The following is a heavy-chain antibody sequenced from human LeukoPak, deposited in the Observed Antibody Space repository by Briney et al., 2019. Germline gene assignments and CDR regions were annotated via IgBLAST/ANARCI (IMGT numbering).Heavy chain of an antibody. CDR1: GFIFSRYS. D-gene: IGHD3-22*01. CDR2: ISTTGSTI. J-gene: IGHJ4*02. Sequence: PGGSLRLSCAASGFIFSRYSMNWARQAPGKGLEWVSYISTTGSTIYYADSVKGRFTISRDNAKNSLYLQMNSLRDEDTAVYYCARDRSSSGYYPFDYWGQGTLVTVSS. CDR3: ARDRSSSGYYPFDY. V-gene: IGHV3-48*02.